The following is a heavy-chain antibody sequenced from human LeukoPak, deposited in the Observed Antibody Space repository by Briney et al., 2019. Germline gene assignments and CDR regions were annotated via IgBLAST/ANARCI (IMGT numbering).Heavy chain of an antibody. V-gene: IGHV4-30-4*08. D-gene: IGHD3-16*02. CDR1: GGSISSSSYY. Sequence: SETLSLTCTVSGGSISSSSYYWGWIRQPPGKGLEWIGYIYYSGSTYYNPSLKSRVTISVDTSKNQFSLKLSSVTAADTAVYYCARVKGMITFGGVIANWFDPWGQGTLVTVSS. J-gene: IGHJ5*02. CDR2: IYYSGST. CDR3: ARVKGMITFGGVIANWFDP.